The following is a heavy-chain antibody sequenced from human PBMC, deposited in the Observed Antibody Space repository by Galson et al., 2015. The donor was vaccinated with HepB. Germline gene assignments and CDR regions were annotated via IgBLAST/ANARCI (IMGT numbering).Heavy chain of an antibody. V-gene: IGHV5-10-1*01. CDR1: GYSFTSYW. J-gene: IGHJ6*02. D-gene: IGHD3-10*01. Sequence: QSGAEVKKPGESLRISCTGSGYSFTSYWISWVRQMPGKGLEWMGRIDPSDSYTNYSPSFQGHITISADKSISTAYLQWSSLKASDTAMYYCARHGGYYGSGSYRGMDVWGQGTTVTVSS. CDR3: ARHGGYYGSGSYRGMDV. CDR2: IDPSDSYT.